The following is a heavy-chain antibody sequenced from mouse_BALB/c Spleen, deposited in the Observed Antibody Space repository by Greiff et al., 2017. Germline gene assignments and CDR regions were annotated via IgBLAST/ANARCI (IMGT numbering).Heavy chain of an antibody. Sequence: VKVVESGPGLVAPSQSLSITCTVSGFSLTSYGVHWVRQPPGKGLEWLGVIWAGGSTNYNSALMSRLSISKDNSKSQVFLKMNSLQTDDTAMYYCARDGNYALFAYWGQGTLVTVSA. D-gene: IGHD2-1*01. CDR3: ARDGNYALFAY. J-gene: IGHJ3*01. CDR1: GFSLTSYG. CDR2: IWAGGST. V-gene: IGHV2-9*02.